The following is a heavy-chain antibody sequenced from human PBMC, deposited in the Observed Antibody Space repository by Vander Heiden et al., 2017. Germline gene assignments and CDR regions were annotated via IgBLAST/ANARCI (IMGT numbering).Heavy chain of an antibody. V-gene: IGHV3-30*06. CDR2: ITNDGSNK. J-gene: IGHJ5*02. Sequence: QVKLLEAGGGGGQPGRSVRPSGAGPEFTPSSYNNHRDRTGPRKGLEWWALITNDGSNKYYADSVEGRFTTSRDNSKNPLYLQMNSLSAEDTALYYSARDPRENFCSTATGYKKTWFDHWGHGTLVTVSS. D-gene: IGHD3-3*01. CDR3: ARDPRENFCSTATGYKKTWFDH. CDR1: EFTPSSYN.